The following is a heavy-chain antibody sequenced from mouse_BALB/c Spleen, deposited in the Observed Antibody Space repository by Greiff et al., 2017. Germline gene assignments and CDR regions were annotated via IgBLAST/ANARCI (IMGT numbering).Heavy chain of an antibody. J-gene: IGHJ4*01. Sequence: DVKLQESGGDLVKPGGSLKLSCAASGFTFSSYGMSWVRQTPDKRLEWVATISSGGSYTYYPDSVKGRFTISRDNAKNTLYLQMSSLKSEDTAMYYCARHDSSGGDWGQGTSVTVSS. CDR3: ARHDSSGGD. CDR2: ISSGGSYT. V-gene: IGHV5-6*02. CDR1: GFTFSSYG. D-gene: IGHD3-2*01.